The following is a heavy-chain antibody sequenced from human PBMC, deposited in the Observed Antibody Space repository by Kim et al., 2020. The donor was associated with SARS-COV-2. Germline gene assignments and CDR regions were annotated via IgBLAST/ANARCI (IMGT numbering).Heavy chain of an antibody. CDR3: TRDVNSVGDS. CDR1: GFTFSRHT. V-gene: IGHV3-74*01. Sequence: GGSLRLSCATSGFTFSRHTMHWVRQTPGKGLMWVSRIQVDASDTTYADSVKGRFTISRDNAKSTLYLQMNSLRAEDTAVYYCTRDVNSVGDSWGQGALVIVSP. CDR2: IQVDASDT. J-gene: IGHJ5*01. D-gene: IGHD2-21*01.